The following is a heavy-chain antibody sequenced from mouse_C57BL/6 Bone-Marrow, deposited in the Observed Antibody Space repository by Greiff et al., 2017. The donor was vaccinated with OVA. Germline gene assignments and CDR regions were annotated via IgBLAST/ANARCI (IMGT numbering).Heavy chain of an antibody. D-gene: IGHD1-1*01. CDR3: ARYSTTVVAGHYAMDY. CDR1: GFTFTDYY. V-gene: IGHV7-3*01. J-gene: IGHJ4*01. Sequence: EVKLMESGGGLVQPGGSLSLSCAASGFTFTDYYMSWVRQPPGKALEWLGFIRNKANGYTTEYSASVKGRFTISRDNSQSILYLQMNALRAEDSATYYCARYSTTVVAGHYAMDYWGQGTSVTGSS. CDR2: IRNKANGYTT.